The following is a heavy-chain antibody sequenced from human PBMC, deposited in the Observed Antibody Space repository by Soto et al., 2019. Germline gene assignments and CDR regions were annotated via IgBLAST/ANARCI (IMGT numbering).Heavy chain of an antibody. J-gene: IGHJ4*02. V-gene: IGHV3-21*01. Sequence: EVHLVESGGGLVKPGGSLRLSCAVSGFTFSDYTMHWVRQAPGKGLEWVSSISRRSGYIYYADSVKGQFTISRDNAKYSLCLQMNSLRAEDTAVYYCARGSARVQLEAFDIWGQGTLVTVSS. D-gene: IGHD1-1*01. CDR3: ARGSARVQLEAFDI. CDR1: GFTFSDYT. CDR2: ISRRSGYI.